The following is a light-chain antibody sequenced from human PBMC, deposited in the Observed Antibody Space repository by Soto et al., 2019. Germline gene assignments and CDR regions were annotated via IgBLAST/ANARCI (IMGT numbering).Light chain of an antibody. J-gene: IGKJ1*01. CDR1: QSVSSSY. CDR3: QQYGSSPWT. CDR2: GAS. Sequence: EIVLTQSPVTLSLSPWERATLSCISSQSVSSSYLAWYQQKPGQAPRLLIYGASSRATGIPDRFSGSGSGTDFTLTISRLEPEDFAVYYCQQYGSSPWTFGQGTKVDIK. V-gene: IGKV3-20*01.